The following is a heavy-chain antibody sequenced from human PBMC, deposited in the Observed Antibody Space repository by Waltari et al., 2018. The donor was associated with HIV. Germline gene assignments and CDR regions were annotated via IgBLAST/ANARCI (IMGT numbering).Heavy chain of an antibody. J-gene: IGHJ6*02. Sequence: EVQLVESGGGLVQPGGSLRLSCAASGFTFSSYDMHWVRQATGKGLEWVSAIGTAGDTYDPGSVKGRFTISRENAKNSLYLQMNSRRAGDTAVYYCARAIAGYYGMDVWGQGTTVTVSS. V-gene: IGHV3-13*01. CDR2: IGTAGDT. D-gene: IGHD2-15*01. CDR1: GFTFSSYD. CDR3: ARAIAGYYGMDV.